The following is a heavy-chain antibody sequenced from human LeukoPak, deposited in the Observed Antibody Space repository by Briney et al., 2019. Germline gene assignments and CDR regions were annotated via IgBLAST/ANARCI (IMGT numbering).Heavy chain of an antibody. Sequence: ASVKVSCKASGGTFSSYAISWVRQAPGQGLEWMGRIIPILGIANYAQKFQGRVTITADKSTCTAYMELSSLRSEDTAVYYCARDGGVVITTEDYWGQGTLVTVSS. CDR1: GGTFSSYA. V-gene: IGHV1-69*04. CDR2: IIPILGIA. J-gene: IGHJ4*02. D-gene: IGHD3-3*01. CDR3: ARDGGVVITTEDY.